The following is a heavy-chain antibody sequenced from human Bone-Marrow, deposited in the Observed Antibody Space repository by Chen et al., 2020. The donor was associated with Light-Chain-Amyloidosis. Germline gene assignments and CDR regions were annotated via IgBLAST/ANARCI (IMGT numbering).Heavy chain of an antibody. J-gene: IGHJ4*02. CDR3: ARRRDAYNFAY. CDR2: IYPDVSDA. D-gene: IGHD2-2*01. V-gene: IGHV5-51*01. Sequence: EVQREQSGPEVKMPGESLKISCKGSGYTFPNYWIDWVRQMPGKGLGWVGVIYPDVSDATYSPSFRGQVTTPAAKSITTAYLHWRSPKASVTAMYYCARRRDAYNFAYWGQGTLVTVSS. CDR1: GYTFPNYW.